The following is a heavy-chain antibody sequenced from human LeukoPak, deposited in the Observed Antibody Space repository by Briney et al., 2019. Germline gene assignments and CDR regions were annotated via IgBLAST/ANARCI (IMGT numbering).Heavy chain of an antibody. J-gene: IGHJ4*02. V-gene: IGHV3-20*04. CDR1: GFTFDDYG. Sequence: GGSLRLSCAASGFTFDDYGMSWVRQAPGKGLEWVSGINWNADSTGYADSVKGRFTISRDNAKNSLYLQMNSLRAEDTAVYYCARDQDGPGWDRDRQTLGTSDYWGQGTLVTVSS. D-gene: IGHD1-26*01. CDR2: INWNADST. CDR3: ARDQDGPGWDRDRQTLGTSDY.